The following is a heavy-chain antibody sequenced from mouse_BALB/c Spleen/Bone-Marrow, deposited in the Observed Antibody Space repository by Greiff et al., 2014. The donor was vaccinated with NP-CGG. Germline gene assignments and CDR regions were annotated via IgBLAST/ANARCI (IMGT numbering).Heavy chain of an antibody. CDR1: EYEFPSHD. CDR3: ARHGDYYGSSLFAY. V-gene: IGHV5-2*01. CDR2: INSDGGST. J-gene: IGHJ3*01. Sequence: VQLQQSGGGLVQPGESLKLSCESNEYEFPSHDMSWVRKTPEKGLELVAAINSDGGSTYYPDTMERRFIISRDNSKKTLYLQMSSLRSEDTAFYYCARHGDYYGSSLFAYWGQGTLVTVSA. D-gene: IGHD1-1*01.